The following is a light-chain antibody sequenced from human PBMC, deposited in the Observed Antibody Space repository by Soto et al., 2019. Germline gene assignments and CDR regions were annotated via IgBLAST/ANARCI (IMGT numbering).Light chain of an antibody. CDR1: NIGSKS. V-gene: IGLV3-21*02. Sequence: SYDLTQPPSVSVAPGQTARITCGGNNIGSKSVHWYQQKPGQAPVLVVYDDSDRPSGIPERFSGSNSGNTATLTISRVEDGDEADYYCQVWDSRSDSYVLATGTKVTVL. CDR2: DDS. J-gene: IGLJ1*01. CDR3: QVWDSRSDSYV.